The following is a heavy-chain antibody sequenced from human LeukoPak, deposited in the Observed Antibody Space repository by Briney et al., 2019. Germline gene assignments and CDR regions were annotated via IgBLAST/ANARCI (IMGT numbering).Heavy chain of an antibody. J-gene: IGHJ6*03. D-gene: IGHD3-9*01. Sequence: ASVKVSCKASGYTFTGYYMHWVRQAPGQGLEWMGWINPNSGGTNYAQKFKGRVTMTRDTSISTAYMELSRLRSDDTAVYYCARGGPDYDILTGYRVGYYYYYMDVWGKGTTVTVSS. CDR3: ARGGPDYDILTGYRVGYYYYYMDV. CDR2: INPNSGGT. CDR1: GYTFTGYY. V-gene: IGHV1-2*02.